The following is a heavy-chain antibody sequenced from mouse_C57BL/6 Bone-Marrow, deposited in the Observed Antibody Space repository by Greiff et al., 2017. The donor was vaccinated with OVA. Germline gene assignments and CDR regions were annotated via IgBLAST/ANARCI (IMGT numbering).Heavy chain of an antibody. V-gene: IGHV1-64*01. CDR2: IHPNSGST. D-gene: IGHD1-1*01. CDR1: GYTFTSYW. Sequence: QVQLQQPGAELVKPGASVKLSCTASGYTFTSYWMHWVKQRPGQGLEWIGMIHPNSGSTNYNEKFKSKATLTVDKSSSTAYMQLSSLTSEDSAVYYCAREDTTVVEDAMDYWGQGTSVTVSS. CDR3: AREDTTVVEDAMDY. J-gene: IGHJ4*01.